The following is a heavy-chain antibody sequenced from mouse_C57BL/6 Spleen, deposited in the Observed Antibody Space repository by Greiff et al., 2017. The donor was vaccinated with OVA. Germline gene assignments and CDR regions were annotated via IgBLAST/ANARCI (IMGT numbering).Heavy chain of an antibody. CDR1: GYTFTSYW. CDR2: INPSDGGT. J-gene: IGHJ2*01. V-gene: IGHV1-53*01. Sequence: QVQLQQPGTELVKPGASVKLSCKASGYTFTSYWMHWVKQSPGQGLEWIGNINPSDGGTNYNEKFKSKATLTVDKSSSTAYMQLSSLTSEDSAVYYCARKRLGEYYFDYWGQGTTLTVSS. D-gene: IGHD4-1*01. CDR3: ARKRLGEYYFDY.